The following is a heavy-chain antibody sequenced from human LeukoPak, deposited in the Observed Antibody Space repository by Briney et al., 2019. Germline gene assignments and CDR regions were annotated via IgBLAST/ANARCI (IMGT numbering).Heavy chain of an antibody. CDR1: GYTFTGYY. Sequence: ASVKVSCKASGYTFTGYYMHWLRQAPGQGLEWMGRINPNSGGTNYAQKLQGRVTMTRDTSISTAYMELSRLRSDDTAVYYCAREGYYDSSGHSGFDYWGQGTLVTVSS. J-gene: IGHJ4*02. CDR2: INPNSGGT. CDR3: AREGYYDSSGHSGFDY. D-gene: IGHD3-22*01. V-gene: IGHV1-2*06.